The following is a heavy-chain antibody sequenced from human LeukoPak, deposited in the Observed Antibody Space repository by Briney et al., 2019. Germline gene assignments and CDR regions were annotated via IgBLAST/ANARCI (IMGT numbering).Heavy chain of an antibody. CDR3: ATPRGYSYGSGGFDY. J-gene: IGHJ4*02. CDR1: GYTLTELS. D-gene: IGHD5-18*01. V-gene: IGHV1-24*01. CDR2: FDPEDGET. Sequence: ASVKVSCKVSGYTLTELSMRWVRQAPGKGLEWMGGFDPEDGETIYAQKFQGRVTMTEDTSTDTAYMELSSLRSEDTAVYYCATPRGYSYGSGGFDYWGQGTLVTVSS.